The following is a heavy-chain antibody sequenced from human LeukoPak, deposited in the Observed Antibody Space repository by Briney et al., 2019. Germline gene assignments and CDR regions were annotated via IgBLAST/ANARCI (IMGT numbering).Heavy chain of an antibody. D-gene: IGHD6-19*01. CDR1: GFTFSHYW. CDR2: IKQDGSEK. CDR3: VGGYGWLPDY. J-gene: IGHJ4*02. V-gene: IGHV3-7*04. Sequence: GGSLRLSCAASGFTFSHYWMNWVRQAPGKGLEWVANIKQDGSEKNYVDSVKGRFTISRDNAKNSVYLQMNSLRVEDTAVYYCVGGYGWLPDYWGQGTLVTVSS.